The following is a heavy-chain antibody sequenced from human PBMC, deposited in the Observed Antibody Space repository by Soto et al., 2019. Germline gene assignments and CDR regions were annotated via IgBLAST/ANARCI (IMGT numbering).Heavy chain of an antibody. D-gene: IGHD1-26*01. CDR1: GGSISSSSYY. V-gene: IGHV4-39*01. Sequence: SETLSLTCTVSGGSISSSSYYWGWIRQPPGKGLEWIGSIYYSGSTYYNPSLKSRVTISVDTSKNQFSLKLSSVTAADTAVYYCARHHGGSYRYFDYWGQGTLVTVSS. CDR3: ARHHGGSYRYFDY. CDR2: IYYSGST. J-gene: IGHJ4*02.